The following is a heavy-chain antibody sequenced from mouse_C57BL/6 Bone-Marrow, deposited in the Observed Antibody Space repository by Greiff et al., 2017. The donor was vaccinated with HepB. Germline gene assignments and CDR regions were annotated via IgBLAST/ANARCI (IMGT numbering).Heavy chain of an antibody. CDR3: AREGIYYYGSSPY. CDR1: GYTFTSYW. V-gene: IGHV1-50*01. J-gene: IGHJ3*01. Sequence: VQLQQPGAELVKPGASVKLSCKASGYTFTSYWMQWVKQRPGQGLEWIGEIDPSDSYTNYNQKFKGKATLTVDTSSSTAYMQLSSLTSEDSAVYYCAREGIYYYGSSPYWGQGTLVTVSA. D-gene: IGHD1-1*01. CDR2: IDPSDSYT.